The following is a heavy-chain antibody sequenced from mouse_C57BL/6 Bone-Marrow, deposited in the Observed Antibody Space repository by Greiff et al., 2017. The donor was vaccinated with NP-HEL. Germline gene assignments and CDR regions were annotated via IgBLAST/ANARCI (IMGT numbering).Heavy chain of an antibody. J-gene: IGHJ3*01. V-gene: IGHV1-50*01. CDR1: GYTFTSYW. CDR2: IDPSDSYT. Sequence: QVQLQQPGAELVKPGASVKLSCKASGYTFTSYWMQWVKQRPGQGLEWIGEIDPSDSYTNYNQKFKGQATLTVDTSSSTAYMQLSSLTSEDSAVYYGARDYYGSSPAYWGQGTLVTVSA. CDR3: ARDYYGSSPAY. D-gene: IGHD1-1*01.